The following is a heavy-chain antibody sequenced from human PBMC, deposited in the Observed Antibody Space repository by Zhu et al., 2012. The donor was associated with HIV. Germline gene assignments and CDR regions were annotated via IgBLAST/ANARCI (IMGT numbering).Heavy chain of an antibody. CDR2: IYHSGST. Sequence: QVQLQESGPGLVKPSETLSLTCAVSGYSISSGYYWGWIRQPPGKGLEWIGSIYHSGSTYYNPSLKSRVTISVDTSKNQFSLKLSSVTAADTAVYYCARRGGSSGSSWGQGTLVTSPQ. CDR1: GYSISSGYY. D-gene: IGHD3-10*01. CDR3: ARRGGSSGSS. J-gene: IGHJ4*02. V-gene: IGHV4-38-2*01.